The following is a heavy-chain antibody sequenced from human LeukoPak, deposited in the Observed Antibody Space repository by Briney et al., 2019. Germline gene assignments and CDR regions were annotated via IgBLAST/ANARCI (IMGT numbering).Heavy chain of an antibody. D-gene: IGHD2-21*02. CDR2: ISGSGGST. CDR3: AKGELVVVTATYFDY. J-gene: IGHJ4*02. Sequence: GGSLRLSCAASGFTFSSYGMSWVRQAPGKGLEWVSAISGSGGSTYYADSVKGRFTISRDNSKNTLYLQMNSLRAEDTAVYYCAKGELVVVTATYFDYWGQGTLVTVSS. CDR1: GFTFSSYG. V-gene: IGHV3-23*01.